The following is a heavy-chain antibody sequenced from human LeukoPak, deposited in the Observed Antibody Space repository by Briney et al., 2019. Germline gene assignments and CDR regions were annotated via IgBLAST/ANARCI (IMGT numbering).Heavy chain of an antibody. CDR2: IRYDGSNK. J-gene: IGHJ4*02. V-gene: IGHV3-30*02. Sequence: PGGSLRLSCAASGFTFGSYGMHWVRQAPGKGLEWVAFIRYDGSNKYYADSVKGRFTISRDNSKNTLYLQMNSLRAEDTAVYYCAKDVRYCSSTSCYDWGQGTLVTVSS. D-gene: IGHD2-2*01. CDR1: GFTFGSYG. CDR3: AKDVRYCSSTSCYD.